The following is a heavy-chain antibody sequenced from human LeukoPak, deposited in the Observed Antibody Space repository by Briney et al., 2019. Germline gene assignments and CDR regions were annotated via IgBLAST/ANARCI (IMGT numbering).Heavy chain of an antibody. CDR2: ISSSSSYI. Sequence: PGGSLRLSCAASGFTFSSYSVNWVRQAPGKWLEWVSSISSSSSYIYYADSVKGRFIIFRDNAKNSLYLQMKSMRAEDTAVYYCARDRGDYVWGSYRFDAFDIWGQGTMVTVSS. D-gene: IGHD3-16*02. CDR1: GFTFSSYS. CDR3: ARDRGDYVWGSYRFDAFDI. V-gene: IGHV3-21*01. J-gene: IGHJ3*02.